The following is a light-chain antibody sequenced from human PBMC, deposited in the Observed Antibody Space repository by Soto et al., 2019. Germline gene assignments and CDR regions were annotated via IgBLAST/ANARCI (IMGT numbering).Light chain of an antibody. CDR1: SSNIGSSY. CDR2: NNN. J-gene: IGLJ1*01. V-gene: IGLV1-44*01. Sequence: QSVLTQPPSTSGTPGQRVTISCSGSSSNIGSSYVFWFQHLPGTAPKLLMYNNNQRPSGVPDRFSGSKSGISASLAISGLQSEDEADYYCAAWDDSLNGYVFGTGTKVTV. CDR3: AAWDDSLNGYV.